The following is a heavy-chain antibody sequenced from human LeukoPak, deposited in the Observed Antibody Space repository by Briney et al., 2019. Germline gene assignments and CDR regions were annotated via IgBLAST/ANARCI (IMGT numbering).Heavy chain of an antibody. J-gene: IGHJ4*02. D-gene: IGHD3-16*01. Sequence: GASVKVSCKASGGPFISNTLSWVRQAPGQGLEWVGGIIANVNTPNYAQKFQGRVTITADESTNTIYLVVDSLRSDDTAVYYCARLVNWGPLGDYWGQGTVATVPS. V-gene: IGHV1-69*13. CDR3: ARLVNWGPLGDY. CDR2: IIANVNTP. CDR1: GGPFISNT.